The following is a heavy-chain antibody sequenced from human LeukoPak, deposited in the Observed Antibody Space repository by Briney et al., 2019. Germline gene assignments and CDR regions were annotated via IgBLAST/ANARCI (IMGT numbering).Heavy chain of an antibody. Sequence: GGSLRLSCAASGFTFSSYAMSWVRQAPGKGLEWVSAISGSGGSTYYADSVKGRFTISRDNSKNTLYLQMNSLRAEDTAIYYCAKDAGYIVGATPSDYWGQGMLVTVSS. J-gene: IGHJ4*02. CDR2: ISGSGGST. CDR3: AKDAGYIVGATPSDY. V-gene: IGHV3-23*01. D-gene: IGHD1-26*01. CDR1: GFTFSSYA.